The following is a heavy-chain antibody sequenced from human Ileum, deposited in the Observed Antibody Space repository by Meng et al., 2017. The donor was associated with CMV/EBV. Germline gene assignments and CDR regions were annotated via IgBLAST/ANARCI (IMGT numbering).Heavy chain of an antibody. CDR3: VRAEYGDYGGY. CDR1: GFIMRDYY. D-gene: IGHD4-17*01. CDR2: ISGSSNTI. V-gene: IGHV3-11*01. J-gene: IGHJ4*02. Sequence: GESLKISCATSGFIMRDYYLDWIRQAPGKGLEWISYISGSSNTIYYADSVKGRLTTSRDNAMRSLYLQMTSLTAEDTDVYYCVRAEYGDYGGYWGQGTLVTVSS.